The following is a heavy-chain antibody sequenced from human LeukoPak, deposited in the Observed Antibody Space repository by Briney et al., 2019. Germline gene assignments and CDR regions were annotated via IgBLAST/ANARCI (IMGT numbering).Heavy chain of an antibody. CDR1: GFTFSDYY. V-gene: IGHV1-2*04. CDR2: ITPSGGT. J-gene: IGHJ3*02. CDR3: ARVGQWLVLAFDI. Sequence: ASVKVSCKTSGFTFSDYYIHWVRQAPGQGLEWMGWITPSGGTNYAQKFQGWVTMTRDTSISTAYMELTRLTSDDTAVYYCARVGQWLVLAFDIWGQGTMVTVSS. D-gene: IGHD6-19*01.